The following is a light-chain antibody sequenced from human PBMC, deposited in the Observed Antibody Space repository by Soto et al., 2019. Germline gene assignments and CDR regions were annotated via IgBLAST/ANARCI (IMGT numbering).Light chain of an antibody. V-gene: IGKV1-39*01. J-gene: IGKJ1*01. CDR3: HPRYCTAWT. CDR2: AAS. CDR1: QSISSY. Sequence: DIQMTQSPSYLSASVGDRVTITCRASQSISSYLNWYEQKPGKAPKLLIYAASSLQSGVPSRFSGSGSGTDFTLTIGSPQPEDVANYYCHPRYCTAWTFGQGTKVEFK.